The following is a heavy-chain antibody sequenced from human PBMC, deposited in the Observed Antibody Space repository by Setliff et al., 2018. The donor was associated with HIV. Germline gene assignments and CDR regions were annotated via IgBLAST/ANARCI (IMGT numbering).Heavy chain of an antibody. V-gene: IGHV3-74*01. CDR1: GFSFDDYA. D-gene: IGHD3-22*01. CDR3: ARDLYYDNSAGDGFDM. J-gene: IGHJ3*02. CDR2: ITPDGSRT. Sequence: PGGSLRLSCTASGFSFDDYALTWVRQAPGKGLVWVSRITPDGSRTTYADSVKGRFTISRDNAKNTLYLQMNSLTAEDTAVYYCARDLYYDNSAGDGFDMWGQGTMVTVSS.